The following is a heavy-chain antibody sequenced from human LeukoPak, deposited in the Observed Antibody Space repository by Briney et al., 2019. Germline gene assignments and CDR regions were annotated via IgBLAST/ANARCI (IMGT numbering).Heavy chain of an antibody. CDR2: ISSSSSTI. Sequence: QAGGSLRLSCAASGFTFSSYSMTWVRQAPGKGLEWVSYISSSSSTIYYADSVKGRFTISRDNAKNSLYLQMNSLRAEDTAVYYCARSRSGYYYDSSGYYYGAFDIWGQGTMVTVSS. CDR3: ARSRSGYYYDSSGYYYGAFDI. J-gene: IGHJ3*02. V-gene: IGHV3-48*04. CDR1: GFTFSSYS. D-gene: IGHD3-22*01.